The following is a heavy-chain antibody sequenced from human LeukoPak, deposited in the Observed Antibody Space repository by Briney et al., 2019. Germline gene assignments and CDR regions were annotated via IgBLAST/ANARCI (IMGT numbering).Heavy chain of an antibody. CDR3: SGQYSSSSVVDY. CDR2: ISSTGSIM. J-gene: IGHJ4*02. Sequence: PGGSLRLSCAASGFTFSSYSMNWVRQAPGKGLEWVSYISSTGSIMYSADSVKGRFTISRENAKNSLYLQMNSLRAEDTAIYYCSGQYSSSSVVDYWGQGTLVTVSS. V-gene: IGHV3-48*04. D-gene: IGHD6-6*01. CDR1: GFTFSSYS.